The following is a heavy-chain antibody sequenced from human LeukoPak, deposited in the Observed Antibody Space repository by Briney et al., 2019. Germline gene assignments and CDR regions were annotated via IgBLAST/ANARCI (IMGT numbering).Heavy chain of an antibody. V-gene: IGHV1-69*05. Sequence: SVRVSSKPSRGTFSIYAISWVRQTPGQGLRWMGGILSIFGTANYAQKFQGRVTMTRDTSISKAYMELTSLRSEDTAVYYCVGGAPNWGFDYWGQGTLVIVSS. D-gene: IGHD7-27*01. CDR3: VGGAPNWGFDY. CDR1: RGTFSIYA. J-gene: IGHJ4*02. CDR2: ILSIFGTA.